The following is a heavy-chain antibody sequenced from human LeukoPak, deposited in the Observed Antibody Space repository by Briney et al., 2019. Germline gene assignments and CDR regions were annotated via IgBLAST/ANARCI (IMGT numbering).Heavy chain of an antibody. CDR2: IKQDGSGK. J-gene: IGHJ4*02. V-gene: IGHV3-7*01. Sequence: PGGSLRLSCAASGFTFSSYWMSWVRQAPGKGLEWVANIKQDGSGKYYVDSVKGRFTISRDNAKNSLYLQMNSLRAEDTAVYYCAREHPGSQLPPDYWGQGTLVTVSS. CDR1: GFTFSSYW. CDR3: AREHPGSQLPPDY. D-gene: IGHD2-2*01.